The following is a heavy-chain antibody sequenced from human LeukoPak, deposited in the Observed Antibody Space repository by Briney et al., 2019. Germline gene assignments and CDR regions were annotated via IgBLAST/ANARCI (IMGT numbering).Heavy chain of an antibody. CDR1: GLTFSSYA. Sequence: GGSLRLSCGASGLTFSSYAMTWVRQAPGKGLEWVSGISGSGETTYYADSVKGRFTISRDNAKNSLYLQMNSLRSDDTALYYCARAPISGSYSQYFYMDVWGKGTTVTISS. CDR2: ISGSGETT. D-gene: IGHD3-10*01. V-gene: IGHV3-23*01. CDR3: ARAPISGSYSQYFYMDV. J-gene: IGHJ6*03.